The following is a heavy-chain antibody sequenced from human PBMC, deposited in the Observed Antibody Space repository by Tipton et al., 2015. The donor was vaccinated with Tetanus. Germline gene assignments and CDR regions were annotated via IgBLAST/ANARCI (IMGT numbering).Heavy chain of an antibody. CDR2: IYYRGST. V-gene: IGHV4-30-4*01. CDR1: GDSLSNGDYY. J-gene: IGHJ6*02. Sequence: TLSLTCTVSGDSLSNGDYYWSWIRQPPGKGLESIGYIYYRGSTYYNPSLKSRVTISTDKSKNQVSLRLNSVTAADTAVYFCARTPDYYYGMDVWGQGTTVTVSS. CDR3: ARTPDYYYGMDV.